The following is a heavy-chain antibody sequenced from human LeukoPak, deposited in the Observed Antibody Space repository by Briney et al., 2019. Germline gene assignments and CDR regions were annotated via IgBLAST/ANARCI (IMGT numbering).Heavy chain of an antibody. CDR3: ARGDFEH. J-gene: IGHJ4*02. CDR1: GFTFSDYA. V-gene: IGHV3-66*01. Sequence: PGGSLRLSCAASGFTFSDYAMSWVRQAPGRGLEWVSIIFSGGSTYYADSVKGRFTISRDNSRNTAYLQMNSLRAEDTAVYYCARGDFEHWGQGTLVTVSS. CDR2: IFSGGST.